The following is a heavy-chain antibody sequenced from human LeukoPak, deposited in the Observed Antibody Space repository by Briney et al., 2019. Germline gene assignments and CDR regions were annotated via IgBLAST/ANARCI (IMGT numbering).Heavy chain of an antibody. V-gene: IGHV5-10-1*01. CDR1: GYSFTSYW. Sequence: GESLKISCKGSGYSFTSYWISWVRQMPGKGLEWVGRIDPSDSYTNYSPSFQGHVTISADKSISTAYLQWSSLKASDTAMYYCARHGTGYSSSWYYYWGQGTLVTVSS. CDR2: IDPSDSYT. J-gene: IGHJ4*02. CDR3: ARHGTGYSSSWYYY. D-gene: IGHD6-13*01.